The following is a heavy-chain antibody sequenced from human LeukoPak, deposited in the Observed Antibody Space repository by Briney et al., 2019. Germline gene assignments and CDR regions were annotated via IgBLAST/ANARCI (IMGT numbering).Heavy chain of an antibody. J-gene: IGHJ4*02. CDR1: GFTFSSYA. D-gene: IGHD3-10*01. CDR2: VSGSGDNT. V-gene: IGHV3-23*01. Sequence: GGSLRLSCAASGFTFSSYAMAWVRQAPEKGLEWVSAVSGSGDNTYYADSVKGRFTISRDNSKNTLYLQMNSLRAEDTAVYYCASNYYGSGSYYNPRGYWGQGTLVTVSS. CDR3: ASNYYGSGSYYNPRGY.